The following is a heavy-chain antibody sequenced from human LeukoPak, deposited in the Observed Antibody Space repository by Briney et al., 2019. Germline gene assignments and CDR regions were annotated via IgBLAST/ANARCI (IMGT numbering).Heavy chain of an antibody. CDR2: IYYSGST. V-gene: IGHV4-39*07. CDR1: GGSISSSSYY. Sequence: PSETLSLTCTVSGGSISSSSYYWGWIRQPPGKGLEWIGSIYYSGSTYYNPSLKSRVTISVDTSKNQFSLKLSSVTAADTAVYYCARAFLYYYDSSGYLDYWGQGTLVTVSS. CDR3: ARAFLYYYDSSGYLDY. D-gene: IGHD3-22*01. J-gene: IGHJ4*02.